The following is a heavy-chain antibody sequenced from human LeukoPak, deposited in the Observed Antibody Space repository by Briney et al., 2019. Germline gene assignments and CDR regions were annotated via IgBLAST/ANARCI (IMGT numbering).Heavy chain of an antibody. CDR2: IIPILGIA. V-gene: IGHV1-69*04. J-gene: IGHJ4*02. D-gene: IGHD7-27*01. CDR1: GGTFSSYA. Sequence: SVKVSCKASGGTFSSYAISWVRQAPGQGLEWMGRIIPILGIANYAQKFQGRVTITADKSTSTAYMELSSLRSEDTAVYYCARAEDGDSSGDYWGQGTLVTVSS. CDR3: ARAEDGDSSGDY.